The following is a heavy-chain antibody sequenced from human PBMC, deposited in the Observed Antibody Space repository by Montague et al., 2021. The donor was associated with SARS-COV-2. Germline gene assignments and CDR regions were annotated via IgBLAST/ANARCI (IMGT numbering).Heavy chain of an antibody. CDR3: ARGGHSSSWYYYYGMDV. J-gene: IGHJ6*02. Sequence: SLRLSCAASGFTVSSNYMSWVRQAPGKGLEWVSVIYSGGSTYYADSVKXRFTISRDNSKNTLYLQMNSLRAEDTAVYYCARGGHSSSWYYYYGMDVWGQGTTVTVSS. V-gene: IGHV3-53*01. D-gene: IGHD6-13*01. CDR1: GFTVSSNY. CDR2: IYSGGST.